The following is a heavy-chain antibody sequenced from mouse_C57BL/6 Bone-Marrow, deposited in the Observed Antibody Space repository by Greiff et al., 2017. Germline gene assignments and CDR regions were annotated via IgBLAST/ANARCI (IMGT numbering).Heavy chain of an antibody. D-gene: IGHD1-1*01. V-gene: IGHV7-1*02. CDR3: ARDYYGSSYWYFDV. CDR2: SRNKANDYTT. CDR1: GFTFSDFY. J-gene: IGHJ1*01. Sequence: EVQRVESGGGLVQPGGSLRLSCATSGFTFSDFYMEWVRQPPGKRLEWIAASRNKANDYTTEYSASVKGRFIVSRDTSQSILYRQMNALRAEDTAIYYCARDYYGSSYWYFDVWGAGTTVTVSS.